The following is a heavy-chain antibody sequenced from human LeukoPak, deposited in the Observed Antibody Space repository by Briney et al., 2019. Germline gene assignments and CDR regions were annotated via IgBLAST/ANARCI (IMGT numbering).Heavy chain of an antibody. CDR2: ISSSSSYI. Sequence: GGSLRLSCAASGFTFSSYSMNWVRQAPGKGLEWVSSISSSSSYIYYADSVKGRFTIARDNAKNSLYLQMNSLRAEDTAVYYWARGDMTTDAFDIWGQGTMVTVSS. D-gene: IGHD4-11*01. V-gene: IGHV3-21*01. CDR1: GFTFSSYS. J-gene: IGHJ3*02. CDR3: ARGDMTTDAFDI.